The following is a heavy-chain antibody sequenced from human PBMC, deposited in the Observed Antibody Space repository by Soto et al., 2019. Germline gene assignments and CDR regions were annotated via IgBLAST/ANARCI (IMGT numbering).Heavy chain of an antibody. CDR3: ARDIDFDIAY. CDR2: IYSKAGTI. Sequence: QVQLVQSGAEVQKPGASVKVSCKTSGYIFNNFGITWVRQAPGLGLEWLGWIYSKAGTINFAQKFQGRVTMTTDTPTSTAYMELRSLTFDASAVYFCARDIDFDIAYWGQGTLVTVS. D-gene: IGHD3-9*01. V-gene: IGHV1-18*01. CDR1: GYIFNNFG. J-gene: IGHJ4*02.